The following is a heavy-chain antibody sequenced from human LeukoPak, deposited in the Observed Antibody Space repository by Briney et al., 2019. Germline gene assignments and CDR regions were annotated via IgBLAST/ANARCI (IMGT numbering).Heavy chain of an antibody. Sequence: PSETLSLTCTVSGDSISSYYWSWIRQPPGKGQEWIGYIYYSGSTNYNPSLKSRVTISVDSSKNQFSLKLNSVTAAATAVYHCARRRSLPTYLYSWGQGTLVTVSS. CDR3: ARRRSLPTYLYS. CDR2: IYYSGST. CDR1: GDSISSYY. V-gene: IGHV4-59*01. D-gene: IGHD3-10*01. J-gene: IGHJ4*02.